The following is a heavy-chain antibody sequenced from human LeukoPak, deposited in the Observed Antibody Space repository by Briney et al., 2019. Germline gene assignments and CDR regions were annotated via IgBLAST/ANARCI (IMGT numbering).Heavy chain of an antibody. J-gene: IGHJ4*02. CDR2: IIPLFATA. CDR3: TRVSVDTAVGGDY. D-gene: IGHD5-18*01. CDR1: GGTFSTYS. V-gene: IGHV1-69*13. Sequence: SVKVSCKTSGGTFSTYSTSWVRQAPGQGLEWMGGIIPLFATANYAQKFQGRLTITADESTSTAYMELSSLRSDDTAVYYCTRVSVDTAVGGDYWGQGTLVSVSS.